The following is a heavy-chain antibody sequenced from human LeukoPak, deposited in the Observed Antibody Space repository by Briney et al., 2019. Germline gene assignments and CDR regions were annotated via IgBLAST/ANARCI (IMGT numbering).Heavy chain of an antibody. V-gene: IGHV4-4*09. CDR1: GGSISGYY. CDR3: ATLTTVVTAYYSDY. Sequence: SETLSLTCTVSGGSISGYYWSWIRQPPGKGLEWIGYIYHSGSTDYNPSLKSRVTISVDTSKSQFSLKLTSVTAADTAVYYCATLTTVVTAYYSDYWGQGTLVTVSS. D-gene: IGHD4-23*01. J-gene: IGHJ4*02. CDR2: IYHSGST.